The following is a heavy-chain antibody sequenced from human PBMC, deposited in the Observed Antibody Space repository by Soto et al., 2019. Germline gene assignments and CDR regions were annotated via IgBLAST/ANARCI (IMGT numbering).Heavy chain of an antibody. CDR3: AKDIYGGNTEIDD. Sequence: QVQLVESGGGVAQPGRSLRLSCAVSGFTFSNFGMHWVRRPPGKGLEWLAVISYDGNDKYYADSVKGRFTISRDNSKNPLHLQMNSLRAEDTAVYYCAKDIYGGNTEIDDWGQGTLVIVSS. CDR2: ISYDGNDK. D-gene: IGHD2-15*01. V-gene: IGHV3-30*18. CDR1: GFTFSNFG. J-gene: IGHJ4*02.